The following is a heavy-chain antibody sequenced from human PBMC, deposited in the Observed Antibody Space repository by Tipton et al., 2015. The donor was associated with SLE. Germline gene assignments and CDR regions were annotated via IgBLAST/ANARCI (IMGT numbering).Heavy chain of an antibody. CDR1: GGSISSGSYY. CDR3: ARGLWDTGNGQFYFDY. D-gene: IGHD1-26*01. V-gene: IGHV4-39*07. CDR2: INHNGSP. Sequence: TLSLTCTVSGGSISSGSYYWGWIRQPPGKGLEWIGDINHNGSPNYSPSLKSRVTISVDTSKNQFSLKLNSVTAADTAVYYCARGLWDTGNGQFYFDYWGQGTLVPVSS. J-gene: IGHJ4*02.